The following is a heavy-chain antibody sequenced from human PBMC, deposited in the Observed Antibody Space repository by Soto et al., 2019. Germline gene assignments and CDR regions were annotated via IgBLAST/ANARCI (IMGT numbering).Heavy chain of an antibody. Sequence: ASVTVSCKASAGTFSSYAISWLRQAPGQGLEWMGGIMPIFGTANYAQKFQGRVTITADESTSTAYMELSSLRSEDTAVYYCARDPGSSGWYEYGMDVWGQGTPVTVSS. CDR2: IMPIFGTA. CDR1: AGTFSSYA. CDR3: ARDPGSSGWYEYGMDV. J-gene: IGHJ6*02. D-gene: IGHD6-19*01. V-gene: IGHV1-69*13.